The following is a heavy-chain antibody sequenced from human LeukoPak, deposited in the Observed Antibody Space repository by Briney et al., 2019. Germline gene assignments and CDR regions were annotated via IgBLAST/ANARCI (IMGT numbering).Heavy chain of an antibody. J-gene: IGHJ6*02. CDR3: AREGYYDSSGFYYYGMDV. D-gene: IGHD3-22*01. CDR1: GYTFTSYD. Sequence: GASVKVSCKASGYTFTSYDINRVRQATGQGLEWMGWMNPDSGNTGYAQKFQGRVTMTRNTSISTAYMELSSLRSEDTAVYYCAREGYYDSSGFYYYGMDVWGQGTTVTVSS. CDR2: MNPDSGNT. V-gene: IGHV1-8*01.